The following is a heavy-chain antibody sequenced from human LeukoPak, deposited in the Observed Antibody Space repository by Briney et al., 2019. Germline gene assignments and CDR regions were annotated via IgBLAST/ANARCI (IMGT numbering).Heavy chain of an antibody. D-gene: IGHD6-19*01. CDR3: ARGVAVAEGTSAFDI. Sequence: SETLSLTCTVSGGSISIYYWRWIRQPPGKGLGWIGYIYYSGSTSYNPSLKSRVTISVDTSKKQFSLKLSSVTAADTAVYFCARGVAVAEGTSAFDIWGQGTMVTVSS. J-gene: IGHJ3*02. CDR2: IYYSGST. V-gene: IGHV4-59*01. CDR1: GGSISIYY.